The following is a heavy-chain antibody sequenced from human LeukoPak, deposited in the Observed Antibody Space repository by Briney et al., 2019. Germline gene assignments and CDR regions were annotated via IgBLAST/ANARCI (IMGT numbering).Heavy chain of an antibody. CDR1: GFTFDDYA. J-gene: IGHJ4*02. CDR3: AKDMSGSGSYTTFDY. D-gene: IGHD3-10*01. Sequence: GGSLRLSCAASGFTFDDYAMHWVRQAPGKGLEWVSGISWNSGSIGYADSVKGRFTISRDNAKNSVYLQMNSLRAEDTALYYCAKDMSGSGSYTTFDYWGQGTLVTVSS. V-gene: IGHV3-9*01. CDR2: ISWNSGSI.